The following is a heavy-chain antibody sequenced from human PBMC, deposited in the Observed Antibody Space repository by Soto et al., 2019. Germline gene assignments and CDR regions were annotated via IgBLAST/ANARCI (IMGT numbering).Heavy chain of an antibody. Sequence: LSVTCTFSGPYVSNEIYYWNWIRQPPGKGLEWIGYIYYSGSTNYKSSLKTRVTLSLDTSKNQFSLNLNSVTAADTAVYSCARGRDDNYYGMDVWSQGTKVTVSS. J-gene: IGHJ6*01. CDR1: GPYVSNEIYY. D-gene: IGHD1-1*01. CDR2: IYYSGST. CDR3: ARGRDDNYYGMDV. V-gene: IGHV4-61*01.